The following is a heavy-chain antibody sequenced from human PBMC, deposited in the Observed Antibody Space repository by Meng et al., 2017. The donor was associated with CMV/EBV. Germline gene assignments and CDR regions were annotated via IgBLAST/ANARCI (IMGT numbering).Heavy chain of an antibody. D-gene: IGHD3-10*01. V-gene: IGHV3-30*01. CDR1: EYTCSSYA. J-gene: IGHJ4*02. CDR3: ARARITMVRGVIGY. CDR2: ISYDGSNK. Sequence: SEYTCSSYAMHWVRQAPGKGLEWVAVISYDGSNKYYADSVKGRFTISRDNSKNTLYLQMNSLRAEDTAVYYCARARITMVRGVIGYWGQGTLVTVSS.